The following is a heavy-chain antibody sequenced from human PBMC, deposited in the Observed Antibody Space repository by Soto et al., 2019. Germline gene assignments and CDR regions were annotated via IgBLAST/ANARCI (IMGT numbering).Heavy chain of an antibody. J-gene: IGHJ6*02. CDR2: IFHSGNT. D-gene: IGHD2-8*01. Sequence: QVQLQESGPGLVKHSGTLSLTYAVSSGSIDTTNWWSWVRQPPGKGLEWIGEIFHSGNTYYNPSLASRVTISVDTSKNQFSLNLRSVTAADTAVYYCARRTWGMDVWGQGTTVTVSS. CDR1: SGSIDTTNW. CDR3: ARRTWGMDV. V-gene: IGHV4-4*02.